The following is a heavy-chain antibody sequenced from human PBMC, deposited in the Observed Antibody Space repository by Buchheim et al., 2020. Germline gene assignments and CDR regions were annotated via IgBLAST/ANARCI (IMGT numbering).Heavy chain of an antibody. CDR2: ISVSGGSP. CDR1: AFTFSGYA. CDR3: ARSHTETSGFFYFFDY. D-gene: IGHD3-22*01. J-gene: IGHJ4*02. Sequence: EVQLLESGGGLVQPGGSLRLSCAASAFTFSGYAMNWVRQAPGKGLECVSGISVSGGSPYYADSVKGRFTISRDNSKKTLYLQMNSLRAEDTAIYYCARSHTETSGFFYFFDYWGQGTL. V-gene: IGHV3-23*01.